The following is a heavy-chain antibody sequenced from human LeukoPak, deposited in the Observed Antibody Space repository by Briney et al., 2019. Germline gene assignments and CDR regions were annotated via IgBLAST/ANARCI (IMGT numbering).Heavy chain of an antibody. CDR2: ISGSGGST. J-gene: IGHJ4*02. CDR3: AKVRSAVVAAPTNY. V-gene: IGHV3-23*01. Sequence: GGSLRLSCAASGFTFSNYAMSWVRQAPGKGLEWVSVISGSGGSTYHTDSVKGRFTISRDNSNNTLYLQMNSLRAEDTAIYYCAKVRSAVVAAPTNYWGQGTLVTVSS. D-gene: IGHD2-15*01. CDR1: GFTFSNYA.